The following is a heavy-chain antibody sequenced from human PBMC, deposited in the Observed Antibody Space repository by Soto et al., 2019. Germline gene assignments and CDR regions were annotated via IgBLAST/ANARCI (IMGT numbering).Heavy chain of an antibody. Sequence: ASVKVSCKASGFSFIDYSILWVRQAPGQSLEWLGWINAGNGNTKYSHKFQDRVTITSDTSATTTYMELRSLRSEDTAVFYCARPAKKTWPPDFWGQGTLVTVSS. CDR2: INAGNGNT. CDR3: ARPAKKTWPPDF. D-gene: IGHD5-12*01. V-gene: IGHV1-3*01. CDR1: GFSFIDYS. J-gene: IGHJ1*01.